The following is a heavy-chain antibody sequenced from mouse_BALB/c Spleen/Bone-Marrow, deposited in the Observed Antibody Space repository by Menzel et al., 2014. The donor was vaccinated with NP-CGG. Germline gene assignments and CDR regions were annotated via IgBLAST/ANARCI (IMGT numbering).Heavy chain of an antibody. CDR3: ARGLYYDYEFAY. D-gene: IGHD2-4*01. Sequence: VKLVESGPGLVQPSQSLSITCTVSGFSLTSYGVHWVRQSPGKGLEWLRVIWSGGSTDYNAAFISRLSISKDNSKSQVFFKMNSLQANDTAIYYCARGLYYDYEFAYWGQGTLVTVSA. V-gene: IGHV2-2*02. CDR2: IWSGGST. J-gene: IGHJ3*01. CDR1: GFSLTSYG.